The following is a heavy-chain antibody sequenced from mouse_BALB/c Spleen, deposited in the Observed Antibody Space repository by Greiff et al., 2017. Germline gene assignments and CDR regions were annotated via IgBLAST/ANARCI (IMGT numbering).Heavy chain of an antibody. CDR3: ARDTTARDYYAMDY. V-gene: IGHV2-9*02. CDR1: GFSLTSYG. D-gene: IGHD1-2*01. CDR2: IWAGGST. Sequence: VKLVESGPGLVAPSQSLSITCTVSGFSLTSYGVHWVRQPPGKGLEWLGVIWAGGSTNYNSALMSRLSISKDNSKSQVFLKMNSLQTDDTAMYYCARDTTARDYYAMDYWGQGTSVTVSS. J-gene: IGHJ4*01.